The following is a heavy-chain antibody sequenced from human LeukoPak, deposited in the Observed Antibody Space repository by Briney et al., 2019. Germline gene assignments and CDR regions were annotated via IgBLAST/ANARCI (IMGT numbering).Heavy chain of an antibody. Sequence: SETQSLTCTVSGASLNDYYWSWIRQPPGKALEWVGFIHSSGSANSNPSLTSRVTISIDTSKNQFSLNLRSLTAADTAVYFCASGAADGYNFGFDYWGQGTLAAVSS. CDR3: ASGAADGYNFGFDY. V-gene: IGHV4-59*12. CDR1: GASLNDYY. J-gene: IGHJ4*02. CDR2: IHSSGSA. D-gene: IGHD5-24*01.